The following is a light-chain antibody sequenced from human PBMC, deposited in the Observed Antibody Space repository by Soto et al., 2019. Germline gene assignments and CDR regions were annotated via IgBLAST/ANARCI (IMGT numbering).Light chain of an antibody. J-gene: IGKJ5*01. V-gene: IGKV1-39*01. CDR3: QQSYNTPRVA. CDR2: AAS. Sequence: DIQMTQSPSSLSASVGDRVTTTCLASQSICYYLSWYQHKPGKAPKLLIYAASRLQSGVPSRFRGSGSGTDFTLTISSLQAEDFATYYCQQSYNTPRVAFGQGTRLEIK. CDR1: QSICYY.